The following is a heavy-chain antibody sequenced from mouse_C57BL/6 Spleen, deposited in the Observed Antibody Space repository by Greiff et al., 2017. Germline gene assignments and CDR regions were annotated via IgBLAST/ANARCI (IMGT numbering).Heavy chain of an antibody. V-gene: IGHV1-61*01. CDR1: GYTFTSYW. J-gene: IGHJ2*01. D-gene: IGHD1-1*01. CDR3: ARDLYYYGSSLYYFDY. Sequence: VQLQQPGAELVRPGSSVKLSCKASGYTFTSYWMDWVKQRPGQGLEWIGNIYPSDSETHYNQKFKDKATLTVDKSSSTAYMQLSSLTSEDSAVYYCARDLYYYGSSLYYFDYWGQGTTLTVSS. CDR2: IYPSDSET.